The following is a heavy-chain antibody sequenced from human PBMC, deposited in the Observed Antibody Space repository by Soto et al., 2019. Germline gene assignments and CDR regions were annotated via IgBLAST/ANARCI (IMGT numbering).Heavy chain of an antibody. V-gene: IGHV1-3*01. CDR2: INAGHGNT. Sequence: ASVKVSCTASGYTFTSYAIHWVRQAPGQRLEWMGWINAGHGNTKYSQKFQGRVTITRDTSASTAYMELSSLRSEDTAVYYCARMYYDFWSGYFYWGQGTLVTVSS. CDR3: ARMYYDFWSGYFY. D-gene: IGHD3-3*01. J-gene: IGHJ4*02. CDR1: GYTFTSYA.